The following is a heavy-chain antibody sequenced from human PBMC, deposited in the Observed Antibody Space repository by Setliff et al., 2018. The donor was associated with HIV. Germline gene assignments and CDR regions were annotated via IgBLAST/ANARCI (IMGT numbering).Heavy chain of an antibody. D-gene: IGHD3-22*01. CDR3: ARADNYYYDSGAFKSGLDAFDI. V-gene: IGHV4-61*09. J-gene: IGHJ3*02. CDR1: GDSISSGSYY. CDR2: ISTSGRT. Sequence: ASETLSLTCSVSGDSISSGSYYWSWIRQPAGKGLEWIGHISTSGRTNYNPYLMSRLTISVDTSNNQFSLKLSSVTAADTAVYHGARADNYYYDSGAFKSGLDAFDIWGQGTMVTVSS.